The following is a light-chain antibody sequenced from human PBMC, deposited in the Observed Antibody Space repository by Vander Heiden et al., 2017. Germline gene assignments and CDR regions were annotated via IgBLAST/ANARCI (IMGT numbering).Light chain of an antibody. CDR1: SGHSSYA. CDR3: QTWGTGIVV. J-gene: IGLJ2*01. CDR2: LNSDGSH. V-gene: IGLV4-69*01. Sequence: QLVLTQSPSASASLGASVKLTCTLNSGHSSYAIAWHQQQPEKGPRYLMKLNSDGSHSKGDGIPDRFPGSSSGAERYLTISSLQSEDEADYYCQTWGTGIVVFGGGTKLTVL.